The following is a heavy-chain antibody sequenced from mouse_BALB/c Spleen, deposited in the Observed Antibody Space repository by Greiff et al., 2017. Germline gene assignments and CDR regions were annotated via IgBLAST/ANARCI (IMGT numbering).Heavy chain of an antibody. Sequence: VHLVESGPGLVAPSQSLSITCTVSGFSLTGYGVNWVRQPPGKGLEWLGMIWGDGSTDYNSALKSRLSISKDNSKSQVFLKMNSLQTDDTARYYCARYGNYDPHYFDYWGQGTTLTVSS. J-gene: IGHJ2*01. CDR3: ARYGNYDPHYFDY. CDR1: GFSLTGYG. V-gene: IGHV2-6-7*01. D-gene: IGHD2-10*02. CDR2: IWGDGST.